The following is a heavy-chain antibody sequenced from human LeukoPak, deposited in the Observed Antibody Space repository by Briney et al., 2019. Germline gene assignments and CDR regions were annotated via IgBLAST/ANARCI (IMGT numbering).Heavy chain of an antibody. Sequence: SETLSLTCAVYGGSFSGYYWSWIRQPPGKGLEWIGEIYHSGSTNYNPSLKSRVTISVDKSKNQFSLKLSSVTAADTAVYYCARGGITGTTGAFDIWGQGTMVTVSS. CDR2: IYHSGST. CDR1: GGSFSGYY. J-gene: IGHJ3*02. D-gene: IGHD1-20*01. CDR3: ARGGITGTTGAFDI. V-gene: IGHV4-34*01.